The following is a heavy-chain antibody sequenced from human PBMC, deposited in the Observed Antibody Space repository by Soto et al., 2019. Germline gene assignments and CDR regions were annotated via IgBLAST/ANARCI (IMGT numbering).Heavy chain of an antibody. CDR2: ISGTGGNT. V-gene: IGHV3-23*01. J-gene: IGHJ4*02. CDR3: AKGVAAGTYYFDF. CDR1: GFTFSSYA. Sequence: EVQLLESGGGLVQPGGSLRLSCADSGFTFSSYAMTWVRQAPGKGLEWVSAISGTGGNTYYADSVKGRFTISRDNSKNILFLQMNSLRAEDTAVYYCAKGVAAGTYYFDFWGQGTLVTVSS. D-gene: IGHD6-13*01.